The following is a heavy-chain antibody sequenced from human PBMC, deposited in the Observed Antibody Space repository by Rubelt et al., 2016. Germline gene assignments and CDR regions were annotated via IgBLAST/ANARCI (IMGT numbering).Heavy chain of an antibody. CDR2: INHSGST. J-gene: IGHJ5*02. V-gene: IGHV4-34*01. CDR3: AGGLARAAAAPRRVWFDP. CDR1: GGSFSGYY. Sequence: QVQLQQWGAGLLKPSETLSLTCAVYGGSFSGYYWSWIRQPPGKGLEWIGEINHSGSTNYNPSLKSRVTSSVDTSKNQFSLKLSSVTAADTAVYYCAGGLARAAAAPRRVWFDPWGQGTLVTVSS. D-gene: IGHD6-13*01.